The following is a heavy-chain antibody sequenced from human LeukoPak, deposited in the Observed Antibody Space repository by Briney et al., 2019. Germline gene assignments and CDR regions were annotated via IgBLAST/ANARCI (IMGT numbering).Heavy chain of an antibody. D-gene: IGHD6-6*01. CDR2: IFPSGGEI. J-gene: IGHJ6*03. Sequence: GGSLRLSCAASGFTFSTFAMIWVRQPPGKGLEWVSSIFPSGGEIHYADSVRGRFTISRDNAKNSLYLQMNSLRAEDTAVYYCAGLDQYSSSYYYYYYMDVWGKGTTVTVSS. CDR1: GFTFSTFA. CDR3: AGLDQYSSSYYYYYYMDV. V-gene: IGHV3-21*01.